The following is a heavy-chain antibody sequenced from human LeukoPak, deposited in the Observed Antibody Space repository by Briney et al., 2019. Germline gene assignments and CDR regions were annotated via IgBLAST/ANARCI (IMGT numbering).Heavy chain of an antibody. CDR1: GFTVSSNY. Sequence: GALRLSCAASGFTVSSNYLSWVRQAPGKGLEWVSVIYSGGGTYYADSVKGRFTISRDNSKNTLYLQMNSLRAEDTAVYNCASDRHYDNSYIYWGQGTLVTVSS. V-gene: IGHV3-53*01. J-gene: IGHJ4*02. CDR3: ASDRHYDNSYIY. CDR2: IYSGGGT. D-gene: IGHD3-22*01.